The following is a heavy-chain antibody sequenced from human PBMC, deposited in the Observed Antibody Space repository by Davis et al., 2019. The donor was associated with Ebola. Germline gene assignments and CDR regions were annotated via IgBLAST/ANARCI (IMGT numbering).Heavy chain of an antibody. Sequence: PGGSLRLSCAASGFTFSSYWMSWVRQAPGKGLEWVANIKQDGSDKNYVDSVKGRFTISRDNANNLLYLQMNSLRAEDTAVYYCARGFCPNTPCPDYWGQGTLVTVSS. CDR2: IKQDGSDK. CDR3: ARGFCPNTPCPDY. CDR1: GFTFSSYW. J-gene: IGHJ4*02. D-gene: IGHD2-8*01. V-gene: IGHV3-7*01.